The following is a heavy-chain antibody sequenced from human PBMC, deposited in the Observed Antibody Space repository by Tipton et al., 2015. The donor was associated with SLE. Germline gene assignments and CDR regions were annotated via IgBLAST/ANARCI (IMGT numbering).Heavy chain of an antibody. CDR1: GGSISSSSYY. V-gene: IGHV4-39*07. D-gene: IGHD6-13*01. CDR3: ARDIAAACIDY. Sequence: TLSLTCTVSGGSISSSSYYWGWIRQPPGKGLEWIGSIYYSRSTYYNPSLKSRVTISVDTSKNQFSLKLSSVTAADTAMYYCARDIAAACIDYWGQGTLVTVSS. CDR2: IYYSRST. J-gene: IGHJ4*02.